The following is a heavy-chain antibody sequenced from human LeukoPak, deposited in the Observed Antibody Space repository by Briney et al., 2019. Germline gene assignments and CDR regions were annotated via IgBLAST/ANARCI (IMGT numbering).Heavy chain of an antibody. V-gene: IGHV1-2*02. D-gene: IGHD1-1*01. CDR2: IDPNSGDT. CDR1: GYTFTSYY. CDR3: ARGRMTQLSLFTLGANFDY. J-gene: IGHJ4*02. Sequence: ASVKVSCKASGYTFTSYYMHWVRQAPGQGLGWIGWIDPNSGDTNYAQKFQGRVTLTRDTSITTAYMELSGLRSDDTAVYYCARGRMTQLSLFTLGANFDYWGQGTLVTVSS.